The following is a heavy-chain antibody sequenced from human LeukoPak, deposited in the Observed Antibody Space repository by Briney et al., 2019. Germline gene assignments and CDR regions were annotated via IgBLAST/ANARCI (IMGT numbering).Heavy chain of an antibody. CDR2: ISAYNGNT. J-gene: IGHJ4*02. CDR3: ARAGYSRFVDDLDY. D-gene: IGHD1-26*01. CDR1: GYIFTNYG. Sequence: ASVKVSCXASGYIFTNYGINWVRQAPGQGLEWMGWISAYNGNTKYTQKLQDRVTMTTDSSTSTAYMELKTLRSGDTAVYFCARAGYSRFVDDLDYWGQGTLVIVSS. V-gene: IGHV1-18*01.